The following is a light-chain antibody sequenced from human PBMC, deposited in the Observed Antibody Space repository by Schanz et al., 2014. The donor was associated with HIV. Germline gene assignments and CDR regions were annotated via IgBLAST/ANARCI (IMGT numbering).Light chain of an antibody. V-gene: IGLV4-69*01. J-gene: IGLJ2*01. CDR1: SGYSSYA. Sequence: QLVLTQSPSASASLGASVKLTCTLSSGYSSYAIAWHQQQPEKGPRYLMKLNSDGSHSKGDGIPDRFSGSSSGAERYLTISSLQSDDEADYYCQTWATGIVVFGGGTKLTVL. CDR2: LNSDGSH. CDR3: QTWATGIVV.